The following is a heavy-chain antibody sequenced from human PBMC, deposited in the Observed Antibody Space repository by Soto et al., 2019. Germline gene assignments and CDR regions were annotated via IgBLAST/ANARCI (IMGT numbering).Heavy chain of an antibody. V-gene: IGHV2-5*02. CDR3: AHSPPYHTNSDHDY. Sequence: QITLKESGPTLVKPTQTLTLTCSFSGFSFSTPGVGVGWIRQPPGKPLEWLALIYWDDDKRYSPSLRSRLTITKDTSRNQVVLIMTNMDPLDTGTYYCAHSPPYHTNSDHDYWGQGTLVTVSS. D-gene: IGHD1-1*01. CDR1: GFSFSTPGVG. CDR2: IYWDDDK. J-gene: IGHJ4*02.